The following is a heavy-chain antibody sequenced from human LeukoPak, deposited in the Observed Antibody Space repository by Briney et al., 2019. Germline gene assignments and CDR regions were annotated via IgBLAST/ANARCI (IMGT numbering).Heavy chain of an antibody. Sequence: PGGSLRLSCAASGFTVSSNYMSWVRQAPGKGLEWVSVIYSGGSTYYADSVKGRFTISRDNSKNTLYLQMNSLRAEDTAVYYCARVRLGYDSSGYYSYYFDYWDQGTLVTVSS. D-gene: IGHD3-22*01. CDR1: GFTVSSNY. V-gene: IGHV3-53*01. J-gene: IGHJ4*02. CDR3: ARVRLGYDSSGYYSYYFDY. CDR2: IYSGGST.